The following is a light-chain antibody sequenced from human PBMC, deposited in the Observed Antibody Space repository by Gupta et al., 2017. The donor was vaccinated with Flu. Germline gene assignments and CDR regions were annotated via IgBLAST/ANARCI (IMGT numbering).Light chain of an antibody. CDR3: QQEGWSPDT. J-gene: IGKJ1*01. CDR1: ETVNSH. Sequence: EIVFTQSPGTLSLSPGDRATLSCGASETVNSHIAWYQRRPGQAPRLLIHSASNRDTGVPDRFSGSGSGTEFTLSISSLEPEDFAVYCCQQEGWSPDTFGQGTQVE. V-gene: IGKV3-20*01. CDR2: SAS.